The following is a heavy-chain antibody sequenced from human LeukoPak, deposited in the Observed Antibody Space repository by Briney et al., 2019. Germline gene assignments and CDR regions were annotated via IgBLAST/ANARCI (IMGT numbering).Heavy chain of an antibody. CDR1: GESVPSNNIA. D-gene: IGHD2-2*01. CDR2: SYYNSQWYT. CDR3: ARGRDVVVVPAADFDY. V-gene: IGHV6-1*01. J-gene: IGHJ4*02. Sequence: SQTLSLPCVISGESVPSNNIAWNRSSQSPSGGLDCLVRSYYNSQWYTDYAVSVRSRITINPDKSKNQFSLQLKSVTPEDTAVYYCARGRDVVVVPAADFDYWGQGILVTVSS.